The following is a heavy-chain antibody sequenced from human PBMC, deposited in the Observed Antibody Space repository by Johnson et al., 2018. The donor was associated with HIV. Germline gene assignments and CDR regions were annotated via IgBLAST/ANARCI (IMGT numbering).Heavy chain of an antibody. D-gene: IGHD6-19*01. J-gene: IGHJ3*02. CDR3: ARDRSSGWYGRVDAFDI. Sequence: QVQLVESGGGVVQPGRSLRLSCAASGFTFSSYAMHWVRQAPGKGLEWVAVISYDGSNKYYADSVKGRFTISRDNSKNTLYLQMNSLRAEDTAVYYCARDRSSGWYGRVDAFDIWGKGTMVTVSS. CDR1: GFTFSSYA. CDR2: ISYDGSNK. V-gene: IGHV3-30-3*01.